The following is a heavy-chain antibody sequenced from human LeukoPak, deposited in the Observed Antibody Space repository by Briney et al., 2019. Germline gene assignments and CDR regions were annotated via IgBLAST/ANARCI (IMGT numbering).Heavy chain of an antibody. CDR2: INHSGST. V-gene: IGHV4-34*01. D-gene: IGHD3-3*01. CDR1: GGSFSGYY. J-gene: IGHJ6*02. Sequence: KASETLSLTCAVYGGSFSGYYWSWIRQPPGKGLEWIGEINHSGSTNYNPSLKSRVTISVDTSKNQFSLKLSSVTAADTAVYYCARASIYDFWSGHYYYYGMDVWGQGTTVTVSS. CDR3: ARASIYDFWSGHYYYYGMDV.